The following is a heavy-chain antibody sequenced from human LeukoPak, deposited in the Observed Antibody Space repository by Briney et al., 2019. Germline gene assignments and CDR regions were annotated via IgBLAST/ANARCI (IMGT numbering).Heavy chain of an antibody. CDR1: GFTFSNYA. J-gene: IGHJ4*02. Sequence: GGSLRLSCAVSGFTFSNYAMSWVRQAPGKGLEWVSGISGSGGSTYYADSVKGRFTISRDNSRNTLYLQMNNLRAEDTALYYCAKDQNSGSGSYSNFDYWGQGTLVTVSS. V-gene: IGHV3-23*01. D-gene: IGHD3-10*01. CDR3: AKDQNSGSGSYSNFDY. CDR2: ISGSGGST.